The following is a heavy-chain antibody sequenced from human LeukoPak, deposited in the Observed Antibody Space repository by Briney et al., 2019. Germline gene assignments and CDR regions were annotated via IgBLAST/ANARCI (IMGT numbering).Heavy chain of an antibody. Sequence: GGSLRLSCAASGFTFSDYYMSWIRQAPGKGLEWVSYISSSNTYTNYEDSVKGRFTVSRDNAKNLMYLQMNSLRDEDTAVYYCASSGSYRFDYWGQGTLVTVSS. CDR3: ASSGSYRFDY. J-gene: IGHJ4*02. CDR2: ISSSNTYT. V-gene: IGHV3-11*06. CDR1: GFTFSDYY. D-gene: IGHD1-26*01.